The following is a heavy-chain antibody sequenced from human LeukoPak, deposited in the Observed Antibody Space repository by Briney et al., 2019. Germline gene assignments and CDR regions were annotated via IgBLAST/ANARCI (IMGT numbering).Heavy chain of an antibody. D-gene: IGHD5-12*01. CDR2: IIPIFGTA. J-gene: IGHJ4*02. Sequence: SVKVSCKASGGTFSSYAISWVRRAPGQGLEWIGGIIPIFGTANYAQKFQGRVTITADESTSTAYMELSSLRSEDTAVYYCARERERGYSGYVFDYWGQGTLVTVSS. CDR3: ARERERGYSGYVFDY. V-gene: IGHV1-69*01. CDR1: GGTFSSYA.